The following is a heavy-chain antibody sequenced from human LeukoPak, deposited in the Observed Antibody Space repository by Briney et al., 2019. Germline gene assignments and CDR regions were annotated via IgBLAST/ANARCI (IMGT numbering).Heavy chain of an antibody. J-gene: IGHJ3*02. CDR2: IRYDGSNK. V-gene: IGHV3-30*02. CDR3: AKDSLLVVVPAAMLGAFDI. Sequence: GGSLRLSCAASGFTFSSYGMHWVRQAPGKGLEWVAFIRYDGSNKYYADSVKGRFTISRDNSKNTLYLQMNSLRAEDTAVYYCAKDSLLVVVPAAMLGAFDIWGQGTMVTVSS. CDR1: GFTFSSYG. D-gene: IGHD2-2*01.